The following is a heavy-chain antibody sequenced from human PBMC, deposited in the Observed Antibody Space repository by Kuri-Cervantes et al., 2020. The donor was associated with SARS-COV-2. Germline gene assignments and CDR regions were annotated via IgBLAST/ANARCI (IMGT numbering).Heavy chain of an antibody. CDR1: GGSFSGYY. Sequence: GSLRLSCAVYGGSFSGYYWSWIRQPPGKGLEWIGYIYYSGSTNYNPSLKSRVTISVDTSKNQFSLKLSSVTAADTAVYYCARGSRYDYVWGSYRYTASWYFDLWCRGTLVTVSS. CDR3: ARGSRYDYVWGSYRYTASWYFDL. V-gene: IGHV4-59*12. CDR2: IYYSGST. J-gene: IGHJ2*01. D-gene: IGHD3-16*02.